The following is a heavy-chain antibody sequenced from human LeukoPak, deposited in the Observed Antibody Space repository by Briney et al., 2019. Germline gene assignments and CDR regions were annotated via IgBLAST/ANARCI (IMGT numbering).Heavy chain of an antibody. CDR1: GFTFSGSV. V-gene: IGHV3-73*01. CDR3: TSTKGDSSSYGMVV. Sequence: AGSLRLSCAASGFTFSGSVMHWVRQAYGKGLEWVALIRTKANNYATAFAASVKSRFTVSRSDSKNTAYLPVNSLRTEDTAVYSCTSTKGDSSSYGMVVWGQGTTVTVSS. CDR2: IRTKANNYAT. D-gene: IGHD3-3*01. J-gene: IGHJ6*02.